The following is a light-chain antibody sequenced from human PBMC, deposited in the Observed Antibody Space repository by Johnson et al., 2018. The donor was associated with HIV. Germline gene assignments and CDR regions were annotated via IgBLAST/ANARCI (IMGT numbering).Light chain of an antibody. V-gene: IGLV1-51*01. J-gene: IGLJ1*01. CDR2: DNN. CDR1: SPHVGSSF. Sequence: QFVLTQPPSVSAAPGQTVTIPCSGSSPHVGSSFVSWYRQVPGTAPKLLIYDNNTRPSGIPPRFSGSKSGPSPTLRITGPQTGDEADYYCGTWDSSLRTCFFGTGTKVTVL. CDR3: GTWDSSLRTCF.